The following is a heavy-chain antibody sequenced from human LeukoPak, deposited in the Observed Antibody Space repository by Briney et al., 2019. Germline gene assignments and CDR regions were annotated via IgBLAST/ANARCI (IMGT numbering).Heavy chain of an antibody. J-gene: IGHJ5*02. CDR1: GGSFSGYY. Sequence: SETLSLTCAVYGGSFSGYYWSWIRQPPGKGLEWIGEINHSGSTNYNPSPKSRVTISVDTSKNQFSLKLSSVTAADTAVYYCATREYSSSWYLKSNWFDPWGQGTLVTVSS. D-gene: IGHD6-13*01. CDR3: ATREYSSSWYLKSNWFDP. CDR2: INHSGST. V-gene: IGHV4-34*01.